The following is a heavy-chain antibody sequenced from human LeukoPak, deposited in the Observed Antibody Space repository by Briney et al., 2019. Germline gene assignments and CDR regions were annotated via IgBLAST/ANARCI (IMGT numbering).Heavy chain of an antibody. Sequence: SQTLSLTCTVSGGSINSGDNYWSWLRQPRGKGLEWLGYIYYSGSTYFNPSLKSRVTIPVDKSNDQSSLKLSSVAAADTAVYYCARANYDFWSGPWYRDVWGKGTTVTVP. CDR2: IYYSGST. D-gene: IGHD3-3*01. V-gene: IGHV4-30-2*01. CDR3: ARANYDFWSGPWYRDV. J-gene: IGHJ6*03. CDR1: GGSINSGDNY.